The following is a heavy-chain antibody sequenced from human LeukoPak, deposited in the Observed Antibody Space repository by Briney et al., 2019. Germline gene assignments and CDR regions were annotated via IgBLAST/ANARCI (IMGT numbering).Heavy chain of an antibody. CDR3: ARHANSGSGYYDY. CDR2: IYYSGST. V-gene: IGHV4-59*08. CDR1: GGSISNYY. Sequence: SETLSLTCTVSGGSISNYYWSWMRQPPGKGLEWIGYIYYSGSTNYNPSLKSRVTMSVYTSKNHFSLRLSSVTAADTAVYYCARHANSGSGYYDYWGQGVLVTVPS. J-gene: IGHJ4*02. D-gene: IGHD3-10*01.